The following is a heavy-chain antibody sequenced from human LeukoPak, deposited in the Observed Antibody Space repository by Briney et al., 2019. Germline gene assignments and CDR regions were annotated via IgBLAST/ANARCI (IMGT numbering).Heavy chain of an antibody. D-gene: IGHD2-21*02. CDR2: ISYDGSNK. CDR1: GFTFSSYA. V-gene: IGHV3-30-3*01. CDR3: ARDFGDLFYYFDY. Sequence: PGGSLRLSCAASGFTFSSYAMHWVRQAPGKGLEWVAVISYDGSNKYYADSVKGRFTISRDNSKNTLYLQMNSLRAEDTAVYYCARDFGDLFYYFDYWGQGTLVTVSS. J-gene: IGHJ4*02.